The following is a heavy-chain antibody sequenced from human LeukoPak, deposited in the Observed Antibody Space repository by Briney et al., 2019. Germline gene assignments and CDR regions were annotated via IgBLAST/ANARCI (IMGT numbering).Heavy chain of an antibody. D-gene: IGHD3-3*01. CDR3: ARAVLGDFWSGYSRAAFDI. CDR1: GGTFSSYA. J-gene: IGHJ3*02. Sequence: SVKVSCKASGGTFSSYAISWVRQAPGQGLEWMGGIIPIFGTANYAQKFQGRVTITVDESTSTAYMELSSLRSEDTAVYYCARAVLGDFWSGYSRAAFDIWGQGTMVTVSS. V-gene: IGHV1-69*13. CDR2: IIPIFGTA.